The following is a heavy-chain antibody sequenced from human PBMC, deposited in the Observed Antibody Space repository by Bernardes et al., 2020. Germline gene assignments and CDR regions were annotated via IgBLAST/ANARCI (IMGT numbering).Heavy chain of an antibody. CDR2: IGSSGRAI. J-gene: IGHJ3*02. CDR1: GLAISDYS. V-gene: IGHV3-11*01. CDR3: ATAEISEYAFDI. Sequence: GGSLSLSCAASGLAISDYSLNWIRQAPGTGLEWISYIGSSGRAIYYADSVKGRFTISRDNTRNSLFLQMNSLRAEDTAIYYCATAEISEYAFDIWGQGTMVTVSS.